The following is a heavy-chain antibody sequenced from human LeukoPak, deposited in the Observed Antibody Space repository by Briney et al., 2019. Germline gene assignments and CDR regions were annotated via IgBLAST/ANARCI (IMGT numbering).Heavy chain of an antibody. V-gene: IGHV3-53*01. Sequence: GGSLRLSCAASGFTVSNAFMHWVRQAPGKGLEWVSVIEPGNSAYYADSVQGRFTISRDKSKNTLCLQMNSLRAEDTGVYYCVKGQGFILHFWGQGTLVSVSS. D-gene: IGHD2/OR15-2a*01. J-gene: IGHJ4*02. CDR1: GFTVSNAF. CDR3: VKGQGFILHF. CDR2: IEPGNSA.